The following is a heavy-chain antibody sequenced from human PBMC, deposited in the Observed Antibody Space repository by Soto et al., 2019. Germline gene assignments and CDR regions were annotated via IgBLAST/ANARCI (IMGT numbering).Heavy chain of an antibody. Sequence: ASVKVSCKASGDTFTTYDINWVRQATGHGLEWMGWINPNSGNIGYAQRFQGRFTISRDNAKNSLYLQMNSLRAEDTAVYYCARAPRYNWNYAGPFDYWGQGTLVTVSS. CDR3: ARAPRYNWNYAGPFDY. D-gene: IGHD1-7*01. V-gene: IGHV1-8*01. J-gene: IGHJ4*02. CDR1: GDTFTTYD. CDR2: INPNSGNI.